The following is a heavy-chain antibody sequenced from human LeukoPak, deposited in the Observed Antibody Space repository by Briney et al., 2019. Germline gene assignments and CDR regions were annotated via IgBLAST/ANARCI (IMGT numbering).Heavy chain of an antibody. J-gene: IGHJ2*01. Sequence: PGGSLRLSCAASGFTFSSYGMHWVRQAPGKGLEWVAFIRYDGSNKYYADSVQGRFSISRDDSNNAAYLEMDSLRPEDTSVYYCTKEGGTSGRAGYFDLWGRGTQVTVSS. CDR2: IRYDGSNK. V-gene: IGHV3-30*02. CDR1: GFTFSSYG. CDR3: TKEGGTSGRAGYFDL. D-gene: IGHD2-2*01.